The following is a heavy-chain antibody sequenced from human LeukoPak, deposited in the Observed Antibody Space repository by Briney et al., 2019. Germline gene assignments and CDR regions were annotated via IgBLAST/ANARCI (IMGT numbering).Heavy chain of an antibody. D-gene: IGHD3-22*01. CDR1: GGSISSYY. J-gene: IGHJ3*02. CDR2: IYYSGST. CDR3: AREGTYYYDSSGYYRAFDI. Sequence: SETLSLTCTVSGGSISSYYWSWIRQPPGKGLEWIGYIYYSGSTNYNPSLKSRVTIPVDTSKNQFSLKLSSVTAADTAVYYCAREGTYYYDSSGYYRAFDIWGQGTMVTVSS. V-gene: IGHV4-59*01.